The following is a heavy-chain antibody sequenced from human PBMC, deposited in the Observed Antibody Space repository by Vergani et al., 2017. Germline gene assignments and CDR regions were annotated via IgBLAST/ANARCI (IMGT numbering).Heavy chain of an antibody. J-gene: IGHJ4*02. CDR3: VRDRGLCAGGRCYTEAWDY. CDR2: ISFDGTNE. CDR1: GFTFSSYA. V-gene: IGHV3-30-3*01. Sequence: QVQLVESGGGVVQPGTSLRLSCAASGFTFSSYAMHWVRQAPGKGLEWVVGISFDGTNEYYPDLVKGRFTISRDIAKNTLYLQVRSLRLEDTGVYHCVRDRGLCAGGRCYTEAWDYWGQGTPVTVSS. D-gene: IGHD2-2*02.